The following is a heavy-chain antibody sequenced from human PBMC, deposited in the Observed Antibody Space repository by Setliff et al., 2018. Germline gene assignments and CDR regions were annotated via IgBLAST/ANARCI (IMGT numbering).Heavy chain of an antibody. CDR1: ALTFSSYW. V-gene: IGHV3-48*04. D-gene: IGHD3-22*01. J-gene: IGHJ4*02. Sequence: VGSLRLSCAASALTFSSYWMSWVRQAPGKGLEWLSYISSRGSTILNADSVKGRFTISRDNAKKSLYLQMNSLRAEDTAVYYCAREPHDSSGPDYWGQGTLVTVSS. CDR3: AREPHDSSGPDY. CDR2: ISSRGSTI.